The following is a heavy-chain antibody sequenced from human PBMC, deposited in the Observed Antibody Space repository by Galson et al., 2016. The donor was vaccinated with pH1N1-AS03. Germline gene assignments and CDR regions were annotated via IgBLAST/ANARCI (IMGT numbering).Heavy chain of an antibody. CDR2: LYSGGST. Sequence: SLRLSCAASGFNVSSKYMSWVCQTPGKGLEWVSVLYSGGSTYYADSVKGRFTISRDNSKNTLYLQMNSLRGEDTALYYCARYVRYYDYWGQGTLVTVSS. CDR3: ARYVRYYDY. CDR1: GFNVSSKY. J-gene: IGHJ4*02. V-gene: IGHV3-66*02. D-gene: IGHD3-10*02.